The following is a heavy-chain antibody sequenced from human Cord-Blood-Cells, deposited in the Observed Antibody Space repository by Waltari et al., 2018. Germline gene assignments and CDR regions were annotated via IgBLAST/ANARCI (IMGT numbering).Heavy chain of an antibody. CDR1: GFTFSSYS. D-gene: IGHD6-13*01. CDR3: ARDPGAAAGTGGY. J-gene: IGHJ4*02. Sequence: GESGGGLVKPGGSLRLSCAASGFTFSSYSMNWVRQAPGKGLEWVSSISSSSSYIYYADSVKGRFTISRDNAKNSLYLQMNSLRAEDTAVYYCARDPGAAAGTGGYWSQGTLVTVSS. V-gene: IGHV3-21*01. CDR2: ISSSSSYI.